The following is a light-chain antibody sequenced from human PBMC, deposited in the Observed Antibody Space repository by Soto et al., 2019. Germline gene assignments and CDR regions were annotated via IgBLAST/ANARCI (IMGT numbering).Light chain of an antibody. CDR2: EVT. CDR3: FSFAGGTSWV. CDR1: SSDVGTYNL. V-gene: IGLV2-23*02. Sequence: QSVLTQPASVSGSPGQSITISCTGTSSDVGTYNLVSWYQQYPGKAPKLMIYEVTKRPSGVSNRFSGSKSGNTASLTISGFQPEDEADYHCFSFAGGTSWVFGGGTKVTVL. J-gene: IGLJ3*02.